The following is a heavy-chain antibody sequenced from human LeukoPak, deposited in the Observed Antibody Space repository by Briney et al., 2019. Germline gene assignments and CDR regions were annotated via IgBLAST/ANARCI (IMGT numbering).Heavy chain of an antibody. Sequence: PSETLSLTCTVSGGSISSGGYYWSWIRQPPGKGLEWIGYIYYSGSTNYNPSLKSRVTISVDTSKNQFSLKLSSVTAADTAVYYCARRPYYDILTGYYVDAFDIWGQGTMVTVSS. CDR1: GGSISSGGYY. CDR3: ARRPYYDILTGYYVDAFDI. V-gene: IGHV4-61*08. D-gene: IGHD3-9*01. J-gene: IGHJ3*02. CDR2: IYYSGST.